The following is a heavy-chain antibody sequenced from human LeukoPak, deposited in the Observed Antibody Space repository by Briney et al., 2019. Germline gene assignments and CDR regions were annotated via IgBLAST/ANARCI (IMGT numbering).Heavy chain of an antibody. J-gene: IGHJ6*03. CDR3: ARGRRYIYGWAHNYMTV. Sequence: PSQTLSLTCTVSGGSISGGDYYWNWIRQPAGKGLEWIGHIDISGDTNYNPSLGSRVSMSKDTSRNQFSLRLSSVTAADTAVYFCARGRRYIYGWAHNYMTVWGKGTTVTVSS. CDR2: IDISGDT. V-gene: IGHV4-61*09. D-gene: IGHD5-18*01. CDR1: GGSISGGDYY.